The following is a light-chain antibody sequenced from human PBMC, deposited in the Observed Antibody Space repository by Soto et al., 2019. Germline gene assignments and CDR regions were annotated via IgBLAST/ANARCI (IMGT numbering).Light chain of an antibody. CDR3: QQTYSTPLT. CDR1: QTVRNNY. CDR2: DAS. Sequence: EIVLTQSPGTLSLSPGERATLSCLARQTVRNNYLAWYQQKPGQAPRLLIYDASSLQSGVPPRFSGSGSGTDFTLSINSLQPEDFATYYCQQTYSTPLTFGGGTKVDIK. J-gene: IGKJ4*01. V-gene: IGKV3-20*01.